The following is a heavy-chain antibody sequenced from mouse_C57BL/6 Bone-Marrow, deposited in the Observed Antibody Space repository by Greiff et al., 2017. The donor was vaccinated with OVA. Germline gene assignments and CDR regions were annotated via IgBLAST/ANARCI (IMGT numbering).Heavy chain of an antibody. CDR3: ARYAGLRRAMDY. J-gene: IGHJ4*01. Sequence: QVQLQQSGAELVRPGTSVKMSCKASGYTFTNYWIGWAKQRPGHGLEWIGDIYPGGGYTNYNEKFKGKATLTADKSSSTAYMQFSSLTSEDSAFYYCARYAGLRRAMDYWGQGTSVTVSS. D-gene: IGHD2-4*01. CDR2: IYPGGGYT. CDR1: GYTFTNYW. V-gene: IGHV1-63*01.